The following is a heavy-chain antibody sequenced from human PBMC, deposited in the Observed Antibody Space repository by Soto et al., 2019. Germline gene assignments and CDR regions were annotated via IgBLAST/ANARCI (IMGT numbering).Heavy chain of an antibody. V-gene: IGHV3-33*01. CDR2: IWYDGSNK. Sequence: QVQLVESGGGVVQPGRSLRLSCAASGFTFSSYGMHWVRQAPGKGLEWVAVIWYDGSNKYYADSVKGRFTISRDNSKNTLYLQMNSLRAEDTAVYYCARGEMTTVTKFLYWGQGTLVTVSS. J-gene: IGHJ4*02. CDR1: GFTFSSYG. D-gene: IGHD4-17*01. CDR3: ARGEMTTVTKFLY.